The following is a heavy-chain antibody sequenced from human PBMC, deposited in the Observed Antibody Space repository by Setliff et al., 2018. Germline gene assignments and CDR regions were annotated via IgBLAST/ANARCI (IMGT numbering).Heavy chain of an antibody. CDR3: AKCGGDHCCPLYQYYMDV. J-gene: IGHJ6*03. D-gene: IGHD2-21*02. V-gene: IGHV3-7*03. CDR2: IKQDGSEK. Sequence: PGGSLRLSCAASGFTFSSHWMSWVRQAPGKGLEWVANIKQDGSEKNYVDSVKGRFTISRDNARNSLYLQMNSLRAEDTAVYYCAKCGGDHCCPLYQYYMDVWGKGTTVTVSS. CDR1: GFTFSSHW.